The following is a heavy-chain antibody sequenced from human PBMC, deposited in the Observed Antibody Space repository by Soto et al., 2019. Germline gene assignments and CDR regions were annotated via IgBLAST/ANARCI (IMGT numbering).Heavy chain of an antibody. Sequence: EVPLVEAGGGLVKPGASLRLACAGSGFSFRSYSFNWVRQAPGKVLEWVSSVSNGGSYTYYADSVKGRFTISRDNAENSAFLQMNSLRAEDTAVYYCSRDWDHMDVWGKGTTVTV. V-gene: IGHV3-21*01. CDR1: GFSFRSYS. D-gene: IGHD1-26*01. CDR3: SRDWDHMDV. CDR2: VSNGGSYT. J-gene: IGHJ6*03.